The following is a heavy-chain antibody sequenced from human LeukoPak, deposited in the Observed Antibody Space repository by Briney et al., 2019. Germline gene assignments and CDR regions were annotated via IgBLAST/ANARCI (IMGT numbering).Heavy chain of an antibody. V-gene: IGHV3-7*01. CDR3: AREVPGAMNAFDL. Sequence: PGGSLRLSRAASRFSFSGYWMTWVRQAPVKGLERVANIKEDGSKQYYGDSVKGRFIISRDNAKNPLYLQMDSLRAEDTAVYYCAREVPGAMNAFDLWGRGTLVTVSS. D-gene: IGHD2-2*01. CDR1: RFSFSGYW. CDR2: IKEDGSKQ. J-gene: IGHJ3*01.